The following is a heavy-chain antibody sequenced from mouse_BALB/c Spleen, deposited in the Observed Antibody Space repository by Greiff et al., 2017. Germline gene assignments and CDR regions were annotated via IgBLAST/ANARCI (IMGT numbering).Heavy chain of an antibody. J-gene: IGHJ3*01. Sequence: DVKLVESGGGLVQPGGSLRLSCATSGFTFTDYYMSWVRQPPGKALEWLGFIRNKANGYTTEYSASVKGRFTISRDNSQSILYLQMNTLRAEDSATYYCARGNWDLAYWGQGTLVTVSA. D-gene: IGHD4-1*01. V-gene: IGHV7-3*02. CDR3: ARGNWDLAY. CDR1: GFTFTDYY. CDR2: IRNKANGYTT.